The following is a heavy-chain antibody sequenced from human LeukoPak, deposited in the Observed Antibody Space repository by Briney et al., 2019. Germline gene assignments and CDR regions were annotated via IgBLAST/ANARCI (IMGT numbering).Heavy chain of an antibody. V-gene: IGHV3-23*01. D-gene: IGHD2-2*01. Sequence: GGTLRLSCAASGFTFSSYGMSWVRQAPGKGLEWVSAISGSGGSTYYADSVKGRFTISRDNSKNTLYLQMNSLRAEDTAVYYCAKVSAKKIVVVPAAMYNFDYWGQGTLVTVSS. CDR2: ISGSGGST. CDR3: AKVSAKKIVVVPAAMYNFDY. CDR1: GFTFSSYG. J-gene: IGHJ4*02.